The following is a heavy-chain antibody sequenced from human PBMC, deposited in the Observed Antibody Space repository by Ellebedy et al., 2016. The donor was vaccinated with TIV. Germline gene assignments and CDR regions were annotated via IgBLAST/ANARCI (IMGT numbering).Heavy chain of an antibody. J-gene: IGHJ4*02. CDR3: ARDPDLPGIAVAGAFDY. V-gene: IGHV3-21*01. CDR2: ISSSSSYI. CDR1: GFTFSSYS. D-gene: IGHD6-19*01. Sequence: PGGSLRLSCAASGFTFSSYSMNWVRQAPGKGLEWVSSISSSSSYIYYADSVKGRFTISRDNAKNSLYLQMNSLRAEDTAVYYCARDPDLPGIAVAGAFDYWGQGTLVTVSS.